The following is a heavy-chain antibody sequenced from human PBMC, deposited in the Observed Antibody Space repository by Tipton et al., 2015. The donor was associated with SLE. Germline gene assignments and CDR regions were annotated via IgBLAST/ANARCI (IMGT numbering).Heavy chain of an antibody. D-gene: IGHD6-13*01. J-gene: IGHJ4*02. CDR2: ISYDGSNK. Sequence: SLRLSCAASGFTFSSHAMHWVRQAPGKGLEWVAVISYDGSNKYYADSVKGRFTISRDNSKNSLYLQMNSLRAEDTAVYYCAPQLVNYWGQGTLVTVSS. CDR3: APQLVNY. V-gene: IGHV3-30-3*01. CDR1: GFTFSSHA.